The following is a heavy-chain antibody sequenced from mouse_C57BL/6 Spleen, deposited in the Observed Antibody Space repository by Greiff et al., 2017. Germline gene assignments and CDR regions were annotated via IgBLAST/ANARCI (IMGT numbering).Heavy chain of an antibody. CDR3: ARSGYYGRSLYYAMDY. CDR2: INPSTGGT. J-gene: IGHJ4*01. V-gene: IGHV1-42*01. D-gene: IGHD1-1*01. Sequence: VQLQQSGPELVKPGASVKISCKASGYSFTGYYMNWVKQSPEKSLEWIGEINPSTGGTTYNQKFKAKATLTVDKSSITAYMQLKSLASEDSPVYYCARSGYYGRSLYYAMDYWGQVTSVTVST. CDR1: GYSFTGYY.